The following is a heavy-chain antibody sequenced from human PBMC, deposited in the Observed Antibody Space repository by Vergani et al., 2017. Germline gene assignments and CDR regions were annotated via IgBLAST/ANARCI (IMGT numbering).Heavy chain of an antibody. Sequence: QVQLQESGPGLVKPSQTLSLTCTVSGGSISSGGYYWSWIRQHPGKGLEWIGYIYYSGSTYCNPSLKSRVTISVDTSKNQFSLKLSSVTAADTAVYYCARESAEMATISGAFDIWGQGTMVTVSS. J-gene: IGHJ3*02. CDR2: IYYSGST. V-gene: IGHV4-31*03. CDR1: GGSISSGGYY. D-gene: IGHD5-24*01. CDR3: ARESAEMATISGAFDI.